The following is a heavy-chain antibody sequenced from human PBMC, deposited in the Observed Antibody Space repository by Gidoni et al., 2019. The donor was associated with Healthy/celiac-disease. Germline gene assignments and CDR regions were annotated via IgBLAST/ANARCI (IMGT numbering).Heavy chain of an antibody. CDR1: GGSISSGGYY. CDR2: IYYSGST. CDR3: AREGPVLLWFGAPLGEVYGMDV. V-gene: IGHV4-31*03. J-gene: IGHJ6*02. D-gene: IGHD3-10*01. Sequence: QVQLQESGPGLVKPSQTLSLTCTVSGGSISSGGYYWSWLRQHPGKGLEWIGYIYYSGSTYYNPSLKSRVTISVDTSKNQFSLKLSSVTAADTAVYYCAREGPVLLWFGAPLGEVYGMDVWGQGTTVTVSS.